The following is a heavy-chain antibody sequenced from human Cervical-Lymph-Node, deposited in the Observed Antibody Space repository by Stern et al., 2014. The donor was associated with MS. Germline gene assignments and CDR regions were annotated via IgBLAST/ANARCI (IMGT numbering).Heavy chain of an antibody. CDR3: ARSPLVVSGFDS. V-gene: IGHV1-18*01. D-gene: IGHD2-21*02. CDR2: ISAYNGKT. CDR1: GYSFFQYG. Sequence: QVQLVQSGAEVKKPGAAVKVSCKASGYSFFQYGISWARQAPGRGLERLGWISAYNGKTNYAQKFKGRFTMTTDTDSNTAYMDLRNLRSDDTAVYFCARSPLVVSGFDSWGQGTLVLVSS. J-gene: IGHJ5*01.